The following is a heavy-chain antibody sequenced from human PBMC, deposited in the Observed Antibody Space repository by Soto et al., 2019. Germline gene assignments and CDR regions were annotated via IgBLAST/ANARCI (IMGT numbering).Heavy chain of an antibody. Sequence: SDTLSLTCTVSGVFTRPSSLYWFLILQHPGKGLEWIGYIYYRGSTYYSPSLQSRVTMSADTSKMQISLNLGPVTAADTAVYYCARHTELNGNWNVWFDSWGQGAVVTVSS. D-gene: IGHD1-1*01. V-gene: IGHV4-61*05. CDR2: IYYRGST. CDR3: ARHTELNGNWNVWFDS. CDR1: GVFTRPSSLY. J-gene: IGHJ5*01.